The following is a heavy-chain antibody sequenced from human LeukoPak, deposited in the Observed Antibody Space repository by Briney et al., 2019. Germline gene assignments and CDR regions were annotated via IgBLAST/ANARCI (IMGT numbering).Heavy chain of an antibody. CDR2: INHSGST. D-gene: IGHD3-16*01. Sequence: KTSQTLSLTCVVYGGTFSGYYWSWIRQPPGKGLEWIGEINHSGSTNYNPSLKSRVTISVDTSKNQFSLKLASVTAADTAVYYCARHRRGSGEFEFDPWGPGTLVTVSS. CDR3: ARHRRGSGEFEFDP. CDR1: GGTFSGYY. V-gene: IGHV4-34*01. J-gene: IGHJ5*02.